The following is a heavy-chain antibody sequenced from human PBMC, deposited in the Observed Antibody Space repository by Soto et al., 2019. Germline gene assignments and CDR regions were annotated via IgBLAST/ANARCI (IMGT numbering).Heavy chain of an antibody. CDR1: GFTFSSYA. J-gene: IGHJ6*03. D-gene: IGHD2-2*02. V-gene: IGHV3-23*01. CDR3: ARGAIFEYYYMDA. Sequence: GGSLRLSCAASGFTFSSYAMSWVRQAPGKGLGWVSAISGSGGSTYYADSVKGRFTISRDNSKNTLYLQMNSLRAEDTAVYYWARGAIFEYYYMDAWGKGTTVNVAS. CDR2: ISGSGGST.